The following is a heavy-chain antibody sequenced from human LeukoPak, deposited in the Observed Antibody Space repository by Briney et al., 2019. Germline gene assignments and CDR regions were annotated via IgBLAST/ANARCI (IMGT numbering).Heavy chain of an antibody. D-gene: IGHD3-9*01. Sequence: HPGGSLRLSCAASGFTVSSNYMSWVRQAPGKGLVWVSRINGDGSTTNYADSVKGRFTISRDNAKNTLYLQMNSLRAEDTAVYYCSRDKGLQYFGQGYWGRGTLVTVSS. J-gene: IGHJ4*02. V-gene: IGHV3-74*01. CDR2: INGDGSTT. CDR3: SRDKGLQYFGQGY. CDR1: GFTVSSNY.